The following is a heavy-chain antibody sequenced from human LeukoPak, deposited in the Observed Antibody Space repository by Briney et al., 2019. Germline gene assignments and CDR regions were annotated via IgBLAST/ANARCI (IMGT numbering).Heavy chain of an antibody. CDR3: AKGLTNYYGSGSYPTYFDY. CDR1: GFTFSSYA. CDR2: ISGSGGST. D-gene: IGHD3-10*01. V-gene: IGHV3-23*01. J-gene: IGHJ4*02. Sequence: PGGSLRLSCASSGFTFSSYAMSWVRQAPGKGLEWVSAISGSGGSTHYADSVKGRFTISRDNSKNTLYLQMNSLRAEDTAVYYCAKGLTNYYGSGSYPTYFDYCAREPWSPSPQ.